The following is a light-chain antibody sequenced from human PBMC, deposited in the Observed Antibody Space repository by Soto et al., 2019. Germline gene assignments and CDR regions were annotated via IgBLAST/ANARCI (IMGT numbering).Light chain of an antibody. CDR3: QQYHNWPPQYT. Sequence: EIVMTQSPASRSVSPGDGATLSCRASQTIASNLAWYQQKPGQGPRLLIHGASTRAAGVPARFSGSGSGTDFALTISGLQSEAFAVYYCQQYHNWPPQYTFGQGTKLQIK. V-gene: IGKV3-15*01. CDR1: QTIASN. CDR2: GAS. J-gene: IGKJ2*01.